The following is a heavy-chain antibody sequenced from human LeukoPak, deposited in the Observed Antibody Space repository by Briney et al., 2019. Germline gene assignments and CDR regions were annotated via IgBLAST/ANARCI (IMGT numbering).Heavy chain of an antibody. V-gene: IGHV3-30*02. CDR3: ANEAFMSETDAFDF. D-gene: IGHD3-16*01. CDR2: IRYDGTHK. CDR1: GFTFSTYG. J-gene: IGHJ3*01. Sequence: PGGSLRLSCAASGFTFSTYGMHWVRQAPGKGPEWVAFIRYDGTHKYYSDSVRGRFTISRDNSKNTLYLQMNSLKSEDTAAYYCANEAFMSETDAFDFWGQGTVVTVSS.